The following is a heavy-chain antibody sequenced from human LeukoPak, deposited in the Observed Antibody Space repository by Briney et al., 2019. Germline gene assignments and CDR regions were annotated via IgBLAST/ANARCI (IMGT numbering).Heavy chain of an antibody. CDR1: EFSFSTYA. V-gene: IGHV3-23*01. D-gene: IGHD6-13*01. J-gene: IGHJ4*02. CDR2: ISASNGRT. Sequence: GGSLRLSCAASEFSFSTYAMAWVRQAPGKGLEWVSGISASNGRTYYADPVRGRFTISSDNSKNTLYLQMNSLRAEDTAVYYCAKSASSSSWYYFDYWGQGALVTVSS. CDR3: AKSASSSSWYYFDY.